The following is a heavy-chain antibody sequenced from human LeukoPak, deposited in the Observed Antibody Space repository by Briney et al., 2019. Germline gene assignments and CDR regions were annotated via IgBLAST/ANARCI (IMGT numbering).Heavy chain of an antibody. CDR1: GGSISSYY. V-gene: IGHV4-4*07. D-gene: IGHD3-10*01. J-gene: IGHJ5*02. CDR3: ARDSGTTGEVKFDP. Sequence: SETLSLTCTVSGGSISSYYWSWIRQPAGKGLEWIGRIYISGSTNYNPSLKSRVSMSVDTSKNHFSLKLSSVTAADTAVYYCARDSGTTGEVKFDPWGQGILVTVSS. CDR2: IYISGST.